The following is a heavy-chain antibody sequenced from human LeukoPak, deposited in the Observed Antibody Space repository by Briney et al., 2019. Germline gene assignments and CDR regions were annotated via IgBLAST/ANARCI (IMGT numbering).Heavy chain of an antibody. CDR3: ASYFHYGDYASLWY. CDR1: GLTFNTYA. Sequence: PGGSLRLSCAASGLTFNTYAMSWVRQAPGKGLEWVSSISENGESTYYADSVKGRFTISRDNSRNTLYLQMNSLRAEDTAVYYCASYFHYGDYASLWYWGQGTLVTVSS. CDR2: ISENGEST. J-gene: IGHJ4*02. V-gene: IGHV3-23*01. D-gene: IGHD4-17*01.